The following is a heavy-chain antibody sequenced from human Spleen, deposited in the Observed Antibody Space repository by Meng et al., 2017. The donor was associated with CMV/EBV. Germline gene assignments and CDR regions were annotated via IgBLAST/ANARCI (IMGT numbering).Heavy chain of an antibody. CDR3: ARDRGDSTLEWFDP. D-gene: IGHD2-2*01. CDR1: GGSISSSSYY. J-gene: IGHJ5*02. Sequence: QVQLQESGPGLVKPSETLSLPCTVSGGSISSSSYYWGWIRQPPGKGLEWIGSIYYSGSTYYNPSLKSRVTISVDTSKNQFSLKLSSVTAADTAVYYCARDRGDSTLEWFDPWGQGTLVTVSS. CDR2: IYYSGST. V-gene: IGHV4-39*07.